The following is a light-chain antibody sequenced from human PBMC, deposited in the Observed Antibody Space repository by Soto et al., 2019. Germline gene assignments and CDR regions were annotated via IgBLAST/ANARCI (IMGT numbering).Light chain of an antibody. Sequence: QSARTRPATVSGSPVQSIAISCTGTRSDVGGYNYVSWYQQHPGKAPKLMVYDVSNRPSGVSDRFSGSKSGNTASLTISGLQAEDEADYYCSSYTSSSTYVFGTGTKVTVL. V-gene: IGLV2-14*01. CDR2: DVS. CDR3: SSYTSSSTYV. J-gene: IGLJ1*01. CDR1: RSDVGGYNY.